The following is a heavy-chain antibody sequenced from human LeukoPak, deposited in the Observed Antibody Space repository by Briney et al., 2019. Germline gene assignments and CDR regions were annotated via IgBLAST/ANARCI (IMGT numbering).Heavy chain of an antibody. Sequence: SETLSLTCTVSGALISSGSYYWSWIRRPAGKGLAWFWPMYTSGSTNYNRSLKSLVTISVDTLKNQFSLKLTSVTAADTAVYYCERGGGASSSSFDYWGQGTLVTVSS. D-gene: IGHD6-6*01. CDR2: MYTSGST. V-gene: IGHV4-61*02. J-gene: IGHJ4*01. CDR1: GALISSGSYY. CDR3: ERGGGASSSSFDY.